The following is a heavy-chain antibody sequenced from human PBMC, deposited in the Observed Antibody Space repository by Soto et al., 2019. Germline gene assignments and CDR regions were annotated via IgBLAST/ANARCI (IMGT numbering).Heavy chain of an antibody. J-gene: IGHJ4*02. V-gene: IGHV1-18*01. Sequence: ASVKVSCKASGYTFRNLGISWVRQAPGQGLEWMGWISAYNANANYAQKFQGRLTMTADTSTSTAYMELRSLRSDDTAVYYCARQNSYFDCWGQGTLVTVSS. CDR1: GYTFRNLG. CDR3: ARQNSYFDC. CDR2: ISAYNANA.